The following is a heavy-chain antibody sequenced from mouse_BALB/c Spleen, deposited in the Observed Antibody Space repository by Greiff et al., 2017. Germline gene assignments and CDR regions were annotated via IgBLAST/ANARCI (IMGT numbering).Heavy chain of an antibody. CDR2: ISDGGSYT. J-gene: IGHJ3*01. Sequence: EVQRVESGGGLVKPGGSLKLSCAASGFTFSDYYMYWVRQTPEKRLEWVATISDGGSYTYYPDSVKGRFTISRDNAKNNLYLQMSSLKSEDTAMYYCARDFTRFAYWGQGTLVTVSA. CDR1: GFTFSDYY. CDR3: ARDFTRFAY. V-gene: IGHV5-4*02.